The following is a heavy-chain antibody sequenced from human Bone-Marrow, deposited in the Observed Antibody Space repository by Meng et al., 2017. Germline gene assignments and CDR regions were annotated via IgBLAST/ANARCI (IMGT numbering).Heavy chain of an antibody. CDR2: ISSSGSTI. CDR1: GFTFSDYY. CDR3: ARDSGKYYDFWSGYLEGLDY. D-gene: IGHD3-3*01. Sequence: GESLKISCAASGFTFSDYYMSWIRQAPGKGLEWVSYISSSGSTIYYADSVKGRFTISRDNAKNSLYLQMNSLRAEDTAVYYCARDSGKYYDFWSGYLEGLDYWGQGNPVT. J-gene: IGHJ4*02. V-gene: IGHV3-11*01.